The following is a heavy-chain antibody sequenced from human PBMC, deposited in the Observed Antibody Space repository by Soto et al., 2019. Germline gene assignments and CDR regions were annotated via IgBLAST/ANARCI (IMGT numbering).Heavy chain of an antibody. CDR1: GASLSGYY. CDR3: ARHAPAMLWVYFDY. V-gene: IGHV4-39*01. D-gene: IGHD2-8*01. CDR2: IYYSGST. J-gene: IGHJ4*02. Sequence: KSSETLSLTCNVSGASLSGYYWSWIRQPPGKGLEWIGSIYYSGSTYYNPSLKSRVTISVDTSKNQFSLKLSSVTAADTAVYYCARHAPAMLWVYFDYWGQGTLVTVSS.